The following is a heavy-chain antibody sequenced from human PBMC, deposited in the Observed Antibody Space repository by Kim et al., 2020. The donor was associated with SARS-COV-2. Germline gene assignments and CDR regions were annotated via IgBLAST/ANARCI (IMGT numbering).Heavy chain of an antibody. D-gene: IGHD3-10*01. CDR2: ITQSGRT. Sequence: SETLSLTCDVSGGSFSDYDWTWIRRPPTKGLEWIGEITQSGRTTYNPSLKSRVTFSVDTAKNQFSLRLSSVTGADTAVYYRARGTRFSYYYAMDVWGQGTTVTVSS. CDR3: ARGTRFSYYYAMDV. V-gene: IGHV4-34*01. J-gene: IGHJ6*02. CDR1: GGSFSDYD.